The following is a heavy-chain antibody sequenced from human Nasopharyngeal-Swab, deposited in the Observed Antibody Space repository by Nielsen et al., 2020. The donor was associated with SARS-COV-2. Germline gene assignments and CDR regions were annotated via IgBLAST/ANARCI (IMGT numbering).Heavy chain of an antibody. CDR2: ISHSGST. Sequence: SETLSLTCAFYGGSFNSYYWTWIRQSPGKVLEWIGEISHSGSTIYNPSLKSRLTISVDTSNNQFSLKLTSVTAADTGVYYCARIKSGPYSSLYYYGLDVWGPGTTVTVSS. J-gene: IGHJ6*02. CDR3: ARIKSGPYSSLYYYGLDV. D-gene: IGHD1-26*01. CDR1: GGSFNSYY. V-gene: IGHV4-34*01.